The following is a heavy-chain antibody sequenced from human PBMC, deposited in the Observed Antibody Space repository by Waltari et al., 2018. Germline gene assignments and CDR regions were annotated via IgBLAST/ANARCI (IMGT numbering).Heavy chain of an antibody. CDR2: MNPNSGNT. D-gene: IGHD3-10*01. CDR1: GYTFTSYD. V-gene: IGHV1-8*01. CDR3: AIWYYGSGGGGSYYFDY. J-gene: IGHJ4*02. Sequence: QVQLVQSGAEVKKPGASVKVSCKASGYTFTSYDINWVRQATGQGLEWMGWMNPNSGNTGYAQKFQGRVTMTRNTSISTAYMELSSLRSEDTAVYYCAIWYYGSGGGGSYYFDYWGQGTLVTVSS.